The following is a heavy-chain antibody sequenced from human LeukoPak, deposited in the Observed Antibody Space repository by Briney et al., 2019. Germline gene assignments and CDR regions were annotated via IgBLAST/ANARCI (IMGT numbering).Heavy chain of an antibody. CDR2: IYYSGST. CDR1: GGSINSGGYY. Sequence: ASETLSLTCTVSGGSINSGGYYWSWIRQHPGKGLEWIGYIYYSGSTYYNPSLKSRVTISVDTSKNQFSLKLNSVTAADTAVYYCARDSSFSGYAFDSWGQGTPVTVSS. D-gene: IGHD5-12*01. V-gene: IGHV4-31*03. J-gene: IGHJ4*02. CDR3: ARDSSFSGYAFDS.